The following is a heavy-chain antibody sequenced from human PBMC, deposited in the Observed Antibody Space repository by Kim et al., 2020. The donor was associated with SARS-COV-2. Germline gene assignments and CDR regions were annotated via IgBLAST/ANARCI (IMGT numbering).Heavy chain of an antibody. CDR3: AITRGFGSGYFDS. CDR2: IYPKDSHT. J-gene: IGHJ4*02. CDR1: GYSFTNYW. D-gene: IGHD3-10*01. Sequence: GESLKISCKGSGYSFTNYWIGWVRQMPGKGLEWVALIYPKDSHTVYNPSLQGPVIISADESINTAYLQWGGLRASDTAMYYCAITRGFGSGYFDSWGQGTLVTVSS. V-gene: IGHV5-51*01.